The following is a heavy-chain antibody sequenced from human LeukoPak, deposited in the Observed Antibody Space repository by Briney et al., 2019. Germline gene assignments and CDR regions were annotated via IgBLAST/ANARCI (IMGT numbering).Heavy chain of an antibody. CDR3: ARGPYYYYGMDV. V-gene: IGHV4-34*01. Sequence: SETLSLTCAVYGGSFSGYYWSWIRQPPGKGLEWIGEINHSGSTNYNPSLKSRVTISVDTSKNQFSLKLSSVTAADTAVYYCARGPYYYYGMDVWGQGTTVTVSS. J-gene: IGHJ6*02. CDR1: GGSFSGYY. CDR2: INHSGST.